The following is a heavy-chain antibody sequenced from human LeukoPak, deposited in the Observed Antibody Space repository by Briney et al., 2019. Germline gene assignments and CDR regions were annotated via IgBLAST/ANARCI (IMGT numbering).Heavy chain of an antibody. CDR1: GFTFSRDG. V-gene: IGHV3-23*01. D-gene: IGHD3-10*01. CDR2: ISGSGGST. CDR3: AKGGEFDY. Sequence: AGGSLRLSCAASGFTFSRDGMSWVRQAPGKGLEWVSGISGSGGSTYYADSVKGRFTISRDNSKNTLYLQMNSLRAEDTAVYYCAKGGEFDYWGQGTLVTVSS. J-gene: IGHJ4*02.